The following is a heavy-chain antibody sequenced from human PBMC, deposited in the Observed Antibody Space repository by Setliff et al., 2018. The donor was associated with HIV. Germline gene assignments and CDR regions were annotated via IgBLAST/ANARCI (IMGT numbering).Heavy chain of an antibody. J-gene: IGHJ4*02. CDR3: ARSPGVATITIFDY. D-gene: IGHD5-12*01. Sequence: TLSLTCTVSGGSISSGSYFWNWIRQPAGKGLEWIGRIYTSGTTNFNPSLKSRVTISRDPSKNQFSLNLNSVTAADTAVYYCARSPGVATITIFDYWGQGTLVTVSS. V-gene: IGHV4-61*02. CDR1: GGSISSGSYF. CDR2: IYTSGTT.